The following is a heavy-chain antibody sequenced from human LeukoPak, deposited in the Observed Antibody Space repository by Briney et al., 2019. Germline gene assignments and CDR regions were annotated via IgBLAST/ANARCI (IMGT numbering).Heavy chain of an antibody. J-gene: IGHJ4*02. CDR2: INAGNGNT. CDR1: GYTFTSYA. V-gene: IGHV1-3*01. Sequence: ASVKVSCKASGYTFTSYAMHWVRQAPGQRLEWMGWINAGNGNTKYSQKFQGRVTITRDTSASTAYMELSSLRSEDTAVCYCARDVGAVAGTDYWGQGTLVTVSS. CDR3: ARDVGAVAGTDY. D-gene: IGHD6-19*01.